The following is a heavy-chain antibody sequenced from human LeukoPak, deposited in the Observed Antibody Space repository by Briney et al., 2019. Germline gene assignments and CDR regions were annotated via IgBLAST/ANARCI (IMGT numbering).Heavy chain of an antibody. CDR2: INSFGTSA. V-gene: IGHV3-74*01. J-gene: IGHJ1*01. D-gene: IGHD3-22*01. Sequence: GGSLRLSCAASGYTFSHYWMQRVRHAPGKGLVWVSRINSFGTSAIYADSVKGRFTISRDNAKNTLYLEMNSLRVEDTAVYYCARDSYDSTSYYYVPYWGQGTLVTVSS. CDR3: ARDSYDSTSYYYVPY. CDR1: GYTFSHYW.